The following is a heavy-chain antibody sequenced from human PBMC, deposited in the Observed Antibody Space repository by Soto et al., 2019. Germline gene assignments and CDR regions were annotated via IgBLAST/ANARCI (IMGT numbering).Heavy chain of an antibody. J-gene: IGHJ6*02. CDR1: GYRFTSYC. CDR3: ARQLGRIEAAVDV. CDR2: IDSSDCYT. V-gene: IGHV5-10-1*01. Sequence: GESLKISCKGSGYRFTSYCINWGRQMPGKGLEWMGRIDSSDCYTNFSTFFKGHVTISLDKSISTAYLQCSSLEASDTAMYYCARQLGRIEAAVDVWGQGPTVTVSS. D-gene: IGHD6-25*01.